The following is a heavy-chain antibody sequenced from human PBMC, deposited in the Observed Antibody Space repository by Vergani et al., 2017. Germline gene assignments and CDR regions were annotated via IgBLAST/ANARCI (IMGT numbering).Heavy chain of an antibody. Sequence: QLQLQESGPGLVKPSETLSLTCTVSGGSISSSSYYWGWIRQPPGKGLEWIGSIYTSGSTNYNPSLKSRVTMSVDTSKNQFSLKLSSVTAADTAVYYCARGRGAGKYYFDYWGQGTLVTVSS. D-gene: IGHD1-26*01. J-gene: IGHJ4*02. V-gene: IGHV4-39*07. CDR3: ARGRGAGKYYFDY. CDR1: GGSISSSSYY. CDR2: IYTSGST.